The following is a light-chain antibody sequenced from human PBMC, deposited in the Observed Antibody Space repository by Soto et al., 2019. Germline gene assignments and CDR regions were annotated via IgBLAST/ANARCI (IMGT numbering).Light chain of an antibody. V-gene: IGKV3-15*01. J-gene: IGKJ4*01. CDR2: GAS. CDR3: QQYNNWPLS. Sequence: EIVMTQSPATLSVSPGERATLSCRASQSVSSSLAWYQQKPGQAPRLLIYGASTRATGLPARFSGSGSGTEFTLTISSLQSEDFEVYYCQQYNNWPLSFGGGTKVEI. CDR1: QSVSSS.